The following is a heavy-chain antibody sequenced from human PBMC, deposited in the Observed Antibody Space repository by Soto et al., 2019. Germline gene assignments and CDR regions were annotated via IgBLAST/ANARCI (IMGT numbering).Heavy chain of an antibody. Sequence: PGGSLRLSCAASGFIFNTHGMHWVRQAPGKGLKWVAAISYDGSETYYTDSVRGRFTISRDNSKNTLYLQMNSLRAEDTAVYYCARDISGVVTPFDYWGQGTLVTVS. V-gene: IGHV3-30*03. J-gene: IGHJ4*02. CDR1: GFIFNTHG. D-gene: IGHD3-3*01. CDR3: ARDISGVVTPFDY. CDR2: ISYDGSET.